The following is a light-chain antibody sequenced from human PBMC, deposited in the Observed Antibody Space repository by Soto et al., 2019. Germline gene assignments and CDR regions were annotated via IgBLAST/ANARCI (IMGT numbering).Light chain of an antibody. V-gene: IGKV1-17*01. CDR2: AAS. Sequence: DIEMTQFPSSLSASVGERATITCRASQSIRNDLGWYQQKPGQAPKRLIYAASSLKSGVPSRFSGSGSGTDFTLTISSLQPEDSATYYCQQHSTWPLTFGQGTKVEIK. CDR1: QSIRND. CDR3: QQHSTWPLT. J-gene: IGKJ1*01.